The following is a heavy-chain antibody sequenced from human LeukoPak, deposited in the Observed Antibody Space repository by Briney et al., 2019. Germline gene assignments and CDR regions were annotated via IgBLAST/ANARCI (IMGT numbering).Heavy chain of an antibody. CDR1: GFTFSSYG. CDR2: IWYDGSNK. V-gene: IGHV3-33*06. Sequence: PGGSLRLSCAASGFTFSSYGMHWVRQAPGKGLEWVAVIWYDGSNKYYADSVKGRFTISRDNSKNTLYLQMNSLRAEDTAVYYCAKHSGVYSFDYWGQGTLVTVSS. D-gene: IGHD4-11*01. J-gene: IGHJ4*02. CDR3: AKHSGVYSFDY.